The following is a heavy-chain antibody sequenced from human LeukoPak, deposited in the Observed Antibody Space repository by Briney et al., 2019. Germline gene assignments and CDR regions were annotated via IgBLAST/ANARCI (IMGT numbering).Heavy chain of an antibody. CDR1: GFTFSSYS. CDR2: ISSSSSYI. J-gene: IGHJ4*02. Sequence: GGSLRLSCAASGFTFSSYSMNWVSQAPGKGLEWVSSISSSSSYIYYADSVKGRFTISRDNAKNSLYLQMNSLRAEDTALYYCAKDMSSGLFWWGQGTLVTVSS. CDR3: AKDMSSGLFW. D-gene: IGHD3-10*01. V-gene: IGHV3-21*04.